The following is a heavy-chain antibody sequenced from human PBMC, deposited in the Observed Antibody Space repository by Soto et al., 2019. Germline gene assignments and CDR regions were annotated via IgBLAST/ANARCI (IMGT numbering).Heavy chain of an antibody. CDR1: GGSFIGYY. Sequence: SETLSLTCAVYGGSFIGYYCSFIRHPPWKWREWIGEINHSGSTNYNPSLKSRVTISVDTSKNQFSLKLSSVTAADTAVYYCASSSTMVRGDPSYYYYYGMDVWGQGTTVTVSS. J-gene: IGHJ6*02. CDR3: ASSSTMVRGDPSYYYYYGMDV. V-gene: IGHV4-34*01. D-gene: IGHD3-10*01. CDR2: INHSGST.